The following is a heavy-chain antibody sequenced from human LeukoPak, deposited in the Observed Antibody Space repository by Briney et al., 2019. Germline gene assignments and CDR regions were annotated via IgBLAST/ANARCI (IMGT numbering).Heavy chain of an antibody. D-gene: IGHD3-22*01. CDR3: ARDTYYYDSSGYVDY. V-gene: IGHV1-18*01. Sequence: YAQKLQGRVTMTTDTSTSTAYMELRSLRSDDTAVYYCARDTYYYDSSGYVDYWGQGTLVTVSS. J-gene: IGHJ4*02.